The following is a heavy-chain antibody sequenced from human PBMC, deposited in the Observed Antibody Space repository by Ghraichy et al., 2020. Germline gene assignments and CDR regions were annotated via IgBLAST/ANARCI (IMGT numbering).Heavy chain of an antibody. D-gene: IGHD6-13*01. J-gene: IGHJ4*02. V-gene: IGHV3-30*18. CDR2: ISYDGSNK. CDR1: GFTFSSYG. Sequence: GGSLRLSCAASGFTFSSYGMHWVRQAPGKGLEWVAVISYDGSNKYYADSVKGRFTISRDNSKNTLYLQMNSLRAEDTAVYYCAKAAAAGVFDYWGQGTLVTVSS. CDR3: AKAAAAGVFDY.